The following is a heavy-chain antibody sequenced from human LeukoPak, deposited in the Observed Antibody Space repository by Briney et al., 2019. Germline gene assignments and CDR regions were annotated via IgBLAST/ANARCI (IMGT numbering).Heavy chain of an antibody. CDR1: GGSISSYY. CDR3: EALLWFGELLEADY. J-gene: IGHJ4*02. D-gene: IGHD3-10*01. Sequence: SETLSLTCTVSGGSISSYYWSWIRQPPGKGLEWIGYIFYSGSTNYNPSLKRRVTISVDTSKNQFSLKLSSVTAADTAVYYCEALLWFGELLEADYWGQGTLVTVSS. CDR2: IFYSGST. V-gene: IGHV4-59*12.